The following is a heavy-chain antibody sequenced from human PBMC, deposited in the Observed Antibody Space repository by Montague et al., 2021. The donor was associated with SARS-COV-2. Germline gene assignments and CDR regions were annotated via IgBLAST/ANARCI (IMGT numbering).Heavy chain of an antibody. D-gene: IGHD5-24*01. Sequence: SETLSLTCTVSGGSISSYYWSWIRQPPGKGLEWIGYIYYSGSTNYNPSLKSRVTISVDTSKNQFSLKLSSVTAADTAVYYCARGTADGTNFDYWGQGTLVTVSS. V-gene: IGHV4-59*01. J-gene: IGHJ4*02. CDR1: GGSISSYY. CDR2: IYYSGST. CDR3: ARGTADGTNFDY.